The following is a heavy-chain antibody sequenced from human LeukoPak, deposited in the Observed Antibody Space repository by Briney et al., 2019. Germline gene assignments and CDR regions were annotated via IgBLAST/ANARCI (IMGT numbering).Heavy chain of an antibody. V-gene: IGHV1-8*01. CDR3: ARLPDYYDSSGYYYPTYGMDV. J-gene: IGHJ6*02. Sequence: ASVKVSCKASGYTFTSYDINRVRQATGQGLEWMGWMNPNSGNTGYAQKFQGRVTMTRNTSISTAYMELSSLRSEDTAVYYCARLPDYYDSSGYYYPTYGMDVWGQGTTVTVSS. D-gene: IGHD3-22*01. CDR2: MNPNSGNT. CDR1: GYTFTSYD.